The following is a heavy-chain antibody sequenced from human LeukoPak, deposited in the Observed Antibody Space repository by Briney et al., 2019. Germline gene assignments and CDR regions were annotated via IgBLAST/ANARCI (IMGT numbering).Heavy chain of an antibody. V-gene: IGHV1-2*04. Sequence: ASVKVSCKASGYTFTGYYMHWVRQAPGQGLEWMGWINPNSGGTNYAQKFQGWVTMTRDTSTGTAYMELSRLRSDDTAVYYCARGGITGTTRGPTRFNDAFDIWGQGTMVTVSS. D-gene: IGHD1-20*01. J-gene: IGHJ3*02. CDR2: INPNSGGT. CDR3: ARGGITGTTRGPTRFNDAFDI. CDR1: GYTFTGYY.